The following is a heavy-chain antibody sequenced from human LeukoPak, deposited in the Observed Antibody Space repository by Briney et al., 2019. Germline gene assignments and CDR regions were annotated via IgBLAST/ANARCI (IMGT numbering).Heavy chain of an antibody. J-gene: IGHJ4*02. V-gene: IGHV1-24*01. Sequence: GALVKVSCKVSGYTLTELSMHWVRQAPGKGLEWMGGFDPEDGETIYAQKFQGRVTMTEDTSTDTAYMELSSLGSEDTAVYYCATVPGYYDSSGYLIDYWGQGTLVTVST. CDR3: ATVPGYYDSSGYLIDY. CDR2: FDPEDGET. CDR1: GYTLTELS. D-gene: IGHD3-22*01.